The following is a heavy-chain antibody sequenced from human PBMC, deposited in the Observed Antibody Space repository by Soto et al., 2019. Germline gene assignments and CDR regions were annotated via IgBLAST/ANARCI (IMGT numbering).Heavy chain of an antibody. J-gene: IGHJ4*02. CDR2: IIPIIGIA. CDR1: GGTFSSYT. V-gene: IGHV1-69*02. D-gene: IGHD6-19*01. CDR3: ASGDSSGLSWCY. Sequence: QVQMVQSGAEVKKPGSSVKLSCKASGGTFSSYTLSWLRQAPGQGLEWMGRIIPIIGIANYAQKFQGRVTITADKSTSTAYMELSSLRSEDTAVYDCASGDSSGLSWCYWGEGTLVTVSS.